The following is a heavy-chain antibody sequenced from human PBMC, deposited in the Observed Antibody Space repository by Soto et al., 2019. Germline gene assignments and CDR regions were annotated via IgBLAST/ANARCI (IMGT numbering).Heavy chain of an antibody. Sequence: WGSIRLSCAASGLPFSSYWMHWVRQAPGKGLVWVSRINSDGSSTSYADSVKGRFTISRDNAKNTLYLQMNSLRAEDTAVYYCARVPIFWSGPDYWGQGTLVTVSS. J-gene: IGHJ4*02. V-gene: IGHV3-74*01. D-gene: IGHD3-3*01. CDR1: GLPFSSYW. CDR2: INSDGSST. CDR3: ARVPIFWSGPDY.